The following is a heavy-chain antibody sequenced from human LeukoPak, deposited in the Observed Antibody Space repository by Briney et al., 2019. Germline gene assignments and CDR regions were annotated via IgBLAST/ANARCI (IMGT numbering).Heavy chain of an antibody. V-gene: IGHV3-11*01. Sequence: GGSLRLSCSASGFTFSDFYMSWIRPAPGKGLEWVSYISSSGSTIYYADSVKGRFTISRDNAKNSLYLQMNSLRAEDTALYYCEKNYGYYYNSSPKGLFDIWGKGKMVTVSS. CDR3: EKNYGYYYNSSPKGLFDI. CDR2: ISSSGSTI. CDR1: GFTFSDFY. J-gene: IGHJ3*02. D-gene: IGHD3-22*01.